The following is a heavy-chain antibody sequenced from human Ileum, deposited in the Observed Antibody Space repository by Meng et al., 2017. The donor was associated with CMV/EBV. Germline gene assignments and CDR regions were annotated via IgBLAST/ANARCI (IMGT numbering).Heavy chain of an antibody. CDR1: GFTFNSYS. CDR2: ISSSSSYI. V-gene: IGHV3-21*01. D-gene: IGHD3-22*01. J-gene: IGHJ3*02. CDR3: ARDLYYYDDYAFDI. Sequence: SCAASGFTFNSYSMNWVRQAPGKGLEWVSSISSSSSYIYYADSVKGRFTISRDNAENSLYLQMNSLRAEDTAVYYCARDLYYYDDYAFDIWGQGTMVTVSS.